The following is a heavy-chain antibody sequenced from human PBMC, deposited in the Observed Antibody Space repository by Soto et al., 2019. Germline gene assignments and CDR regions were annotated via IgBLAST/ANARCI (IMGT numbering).Heavy chain of an antibody. D-gene: IGHD2-15*01. CDR2: INHSGST. Sequence: SETLSLTCAVYGGSFSGYYWSWIRQPPGKGLEWIGEINHSGSTNYNPSLKSRVTISVDTSKNQFSLKLSSVTAADTAVYYCARGRINCSGGSCYSKYYYYYYMDVWGKGTTVTVSS. CDR1: GGSFSGYY. J-gene: IGHJ6*03. CDR3: ARGRINCSGGSCYSKYYYYYYMDV. V-gene: IGHV4-34*01.